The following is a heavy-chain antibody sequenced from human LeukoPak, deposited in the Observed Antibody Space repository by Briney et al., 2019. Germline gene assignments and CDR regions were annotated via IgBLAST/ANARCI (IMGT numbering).Heavy chain of an antibody. J-gene: IGHJ4*02. CDR1: GFTVSSDS. CDR3: ARRAGAYSHPYDY. V-gene: IGHV3-53*01. D-gene: IGHD4/OR15-4a*01. Sequence: GRSLRLSCAASGFTVSSDSMSWVRQAPGKGLEWVSFIYSGGSTHYSDSVKGRFTISRDNSKNTLYLQMNSLRAEDTAVYYCARRAGAYSHPYDYWGQGTLVTVSS. CDR2: IYSGGST.